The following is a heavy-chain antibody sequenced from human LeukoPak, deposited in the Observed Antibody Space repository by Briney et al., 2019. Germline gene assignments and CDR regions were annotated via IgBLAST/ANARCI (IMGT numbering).Heavy chain of an antibody. V-gene: IGHV3-23*01. D-gene: IGHD5-18*01. CDR1: GFTFNTYA. CDR2: IGGSGGDT. CDR3: AKNGGDSYGTGHFDY. Sequence: GGSLRLSCAASGFTFNTYAMTWVHQAPGKGLEWVSAIGGSGGDTYYADSVKGRFTISRDNSKNTLYLQMNSLRAEDTALYHCAKNGGDSYGTGHFDYWGQGTLVTVSS. J-gene: IGHJ4*02.